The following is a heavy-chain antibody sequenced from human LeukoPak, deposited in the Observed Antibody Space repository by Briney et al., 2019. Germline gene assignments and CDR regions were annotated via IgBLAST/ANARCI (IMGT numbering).Heavy chain of an antibody. J-gene: IGHJ4*02. CDR1: VGSFSVYY. CDR3: ASGAVAGTVDY. V-gene: IGHV4-34*01. Sequence: SQTLSLTCAVYVGSFSVYYWSWIRQPPRKGLEWIGEINHSGSTNYIPSLKSRVTISVDTSKNRFSLKLSSVIAADTAVYYCASGAVAGTVDYWGQGTLVTVSS. D-gene: IGHD6-19*01. CDR2: INHSGST.